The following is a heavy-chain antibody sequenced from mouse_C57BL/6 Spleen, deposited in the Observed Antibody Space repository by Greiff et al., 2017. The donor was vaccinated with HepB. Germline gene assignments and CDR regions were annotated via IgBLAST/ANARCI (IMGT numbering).Heavy chain of an antibody. CDR3: ARARGGSSLYAMDY. Sequence: QVQLQQPGAELVKPGASVKLSCKASGYTFTSYWMHWVKQRPGQGLEWIGMIHPNSGSTNYNEKFKSKATLTVDKSSSTAYMQLSSLTSEDSAVYDCARARGGSSLYAMDYWGQGTSVTVSS. V-gene: IGHV1-64*01. CDR1: GYTFTSYW. D-gene: IGHD1-1*01. J-gene: IGHJ4*01. CDR2: IHPNSGST.